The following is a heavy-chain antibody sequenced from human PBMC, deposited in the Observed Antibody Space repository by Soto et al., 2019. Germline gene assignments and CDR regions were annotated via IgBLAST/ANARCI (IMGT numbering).Heavy chain of an antibody. CDR3: ARPLKGGTSDWIHIDC. CDR2: IDGNDQK. D-gene: IGHD3-9*01. J-gene: IGHJ4*02. CDR1: GFSLTTNGMS. V-gene: IGHV2-70*01. Sequence: SGPTLVNPTQTLTLTCTLSGFSLTTNGMSVTWIRQPPGKALEWLALIDGNDQKYYNSSLKTRLTLSKDTSKNHVVLTMTNMDPLDTGTYFCARPLKGGTSDWIHIDCWGQGTLVTVSS.